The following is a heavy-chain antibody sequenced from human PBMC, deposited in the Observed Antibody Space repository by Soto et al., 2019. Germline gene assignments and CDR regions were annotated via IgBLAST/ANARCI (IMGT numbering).Heavy chain of an antibody. Sequence: ASVKVSCKASGYTFTSYDINWVRQATGQGLEWMGWMNHNSGNTGYAQKFQGRVTMTRNTSISTAYMELSSLRSEDTAVYYCARPSKKYCYDSRPWGAFDIWGQGTMVTVSS. V-gene: IGHV1-8*01. CDR2: MNHNSGNT. D-gene: IGHD3-22*01. CDR1: GYTFTSYD. CDR3: ARPSKKYCYDSRPWGAFDI. J-gene: IGHJ3*02.